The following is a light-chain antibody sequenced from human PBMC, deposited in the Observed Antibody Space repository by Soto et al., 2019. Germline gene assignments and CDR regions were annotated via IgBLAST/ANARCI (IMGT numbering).Light chain of an antibody. CDR1: QGISNY. Sequence: DIPMTQSPSSLSTSVGDRVTITCRASQGISNYLAWYQQKPGKVPKLLIYAASTLQSGVPSRFSGSGSGTDFTLTISSLQPEDVATYHCQKYNSAPWTFGQGTKVEIK. J-gene: IGKJ1*01. CDR2: AAS. V-gene: IGKV1-27*01. CDR3: QKYNSAPWT.